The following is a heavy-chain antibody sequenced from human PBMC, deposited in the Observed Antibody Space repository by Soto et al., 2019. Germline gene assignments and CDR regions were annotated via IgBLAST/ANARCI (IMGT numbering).Heavy chain of an antibody. D-gene: IGHD3-10*01. Sequence: EVQLVESGGGLVQPGGSLRLSCAASGFTFSSYWMHWVRQAPGKGLVWVSRINSDGRSTTYADSVKGRFTISRDNAKNTLYLQMNSLRAEDTAVYYCASYYGSGIFHPKYWGQGTLVTV. CDR1: GFTFSSYW. CDR3: ASYYGSGIFHPKY. CDR2: INSDGRST. V-gene: IGHV3-74*01. J-gene: IGHJ4*02.